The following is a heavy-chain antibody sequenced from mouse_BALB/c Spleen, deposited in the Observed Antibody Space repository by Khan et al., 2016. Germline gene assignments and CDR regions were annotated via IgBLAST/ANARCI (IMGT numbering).Heavy chain of an antibody. CDR2: ISYSGNT. D-gene: IGHD1-1*01. CDR1: GYSITSDYA. Sequence: EVKLEESGPGLVKPSQSLSLTCTVTGYSITSDYAWNWIRQFPGNKLEWMGYISYSGNTSYNPSLKSRISITRDTSKNQFFLQLNSVTTEDTATYYCTRRDYYGLFDYWGQGTTLTVSS. CDR3: TRRDYYGLFDY. J-gene: IGHJ2*01. V-gene: IGHV3-2*02.